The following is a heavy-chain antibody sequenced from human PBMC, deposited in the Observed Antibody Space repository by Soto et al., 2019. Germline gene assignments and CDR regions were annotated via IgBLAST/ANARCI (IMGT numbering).Heavy chain of an antibody. CDR1: GFTVSSNY. CDR3: ARDGRAVAGTVPYNWFDP. CDR2: IYSGGST. D-gene: IGHD6-19*01. J-gene: IGHJ5*02. Sequence: EVQLVESGGGLVQPGGSLRLSCAASGFTVSSNYMSWVRQAPGKGLEWVSVIYSGGSTYYADSVKGRFTISRDNSKNTLYLQMNSLRAEDTAVYYCARDGRAVAGTVPYNWFDPWGQGTLVTVSS. V-gene: IGHV3-66*01.